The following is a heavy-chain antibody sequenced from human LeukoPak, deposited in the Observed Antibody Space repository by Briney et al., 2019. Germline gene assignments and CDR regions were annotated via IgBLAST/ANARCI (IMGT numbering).Heavy chain of an antibody. CDR2: ISGSGGST. CDR3: AKDQAAAGTGLDFDY. D-gene: IGHD6-13*01. CDR1: GFTFSSYA. J-gene: IGHJ4*02. V-gene: IGHV3-23*01. Sequence: GGSLTLSCAASGFTFSSYAMSWVRQAPGKGLEWVSAISGSGGSTYYADSVKGRFTISRDNSKNTLYLQMNSLRAEDTAVYYCAKDQAAAGTGLDFDYWGQGTLVTVSS.